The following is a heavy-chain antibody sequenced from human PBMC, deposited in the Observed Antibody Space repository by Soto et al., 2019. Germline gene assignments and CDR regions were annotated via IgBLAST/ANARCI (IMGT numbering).Heavy chain of an antibody. V-gene: IGHV3-49*03. Sequence: GGSLRLSCTASGFTFGDYAMSWFRQAPGKGLEWVGFIRSKAYGGTTEYAASVKGRFTISRDDSKSIAYLQMNSLKTEDTAVYYCGYDFWSGYYYYGMDVWGQGTTVTVSS. CDR3: GYDFWSGYYYYGMDV. D-gene: IGHD3-3*01. CDR1: GFTFGDYA. CDR2: IRSKAYGGTT. J-gene: IGHJ6*02.